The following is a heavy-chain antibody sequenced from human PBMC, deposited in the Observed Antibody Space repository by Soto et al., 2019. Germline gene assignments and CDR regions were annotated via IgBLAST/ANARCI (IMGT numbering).Heavy chain of an antibody. J-gene: IGHJ4*02. CDR1: GFTFSSYG. CDR2: IWYDGSNK. D-gene: IGHD2-15*01. CDR3: GGDRSYGGNAGAVDY. Sequence: QVQLVESGGGVVQPGRSLRLSCAASGFTFSSYGMHWVRQAPGKGLEWVAVIWYDGSNKYYADSVKGRFTISRDNSKNTLYLQMNSLRDEDTAVYYCGGDRSYGGNAGAVDYWGQGTLVTVSS. V-gene: IGHV3-33*01.